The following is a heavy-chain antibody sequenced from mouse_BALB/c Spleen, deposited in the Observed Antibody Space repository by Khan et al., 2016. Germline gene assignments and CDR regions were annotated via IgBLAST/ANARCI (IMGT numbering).Heavy chain of an antibody. CDR1: GYTFTSYY. J-gene: IGHJ3*01. CDR2: IYPGNLNT. V-gene: IGHV1S56*01. D-gene: IGHD2-4*01. Sequence: QVQLKESGPELVKPGASVRISCKASGYTFTSYYIHCVKQRPGQGLAWIGWIYPGNLNTKYNEKFKGKATLTADKSSSTAYMQLSSLTSEDSAFYFCARGGLYFDYAWFAYWGQGTLVTVSA. CDR3: ARGGLYFDYAWFAY.